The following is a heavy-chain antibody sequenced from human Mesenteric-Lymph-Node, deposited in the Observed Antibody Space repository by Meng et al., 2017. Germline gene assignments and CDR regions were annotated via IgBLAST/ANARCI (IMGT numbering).Heavy chain of an antibody. CDR1: GYPLTGYY. D-gene: IGHD3-10*01. CDR2: INPNSGGT. J-gene: IGHJ3*02. CDR3: ARPSRPIWFGELSDDAFDI. Sequence: ASVNVSRKGSGYPLTGYYMHWVRQAPGQGLEWMGWINPNSGGTNYAQKFQGRVTMTRDTSISTAYMELSRLRSDDPAVYYCARPSRPIWFGELSDDAFDIWGQATMVTVSS. V-gene: IGHV1-2*02.